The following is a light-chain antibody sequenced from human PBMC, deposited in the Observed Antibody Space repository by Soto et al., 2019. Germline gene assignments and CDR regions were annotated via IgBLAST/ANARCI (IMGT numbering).Light chain of an antibody. CDR2: GAS. V-gene: IGKV3-15*01. CDR1: HSVSSR. Sequence: EILMTQSPSTLSVSPGERATLSCRASHSVSSRLAWYQQKPGQAPRLLIYGASTRATGLPARFSGSGSGTEFTLSISSLQSEDFAVYYCQHYTSWPLTFGGGTKVEIK. CDR3: QHYTSWPLT. J-gene: IGKJ4*01.